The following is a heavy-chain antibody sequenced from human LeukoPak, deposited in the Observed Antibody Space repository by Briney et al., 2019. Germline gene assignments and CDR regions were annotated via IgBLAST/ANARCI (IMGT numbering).Heavy chain of an antibody. CDR2: IIPILGIA. V-gene: IGHV1-69*04. Sequence: SVKVSCKASGGTFSSYAISGVRQAPGQGLEWMGRIIPILGIANYAQKFQGRVTITADKSTSTAYMELSSLRSEDTAVYYCASHRYSSSWENWFDPWGQGTLVTVSS. J-gene: IGHJ5*02. D-gene: IGHD6-13*01. CDR3: ASHRYSSSWENWFDP. CDR1: GGTFSSYA.